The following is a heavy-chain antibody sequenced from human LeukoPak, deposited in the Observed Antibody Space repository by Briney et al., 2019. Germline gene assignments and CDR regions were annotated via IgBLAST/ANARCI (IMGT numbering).Heavy chain of an antibody. J-gene: IGHJ3*02. CDR1: GFTFSSYA. CDR3: AARWGYNGFDI. V-gene: IGHV3-30*14. D-gene: IGHD5-18*01. Sequence: GGSLRLSCAASGFTFSSYAMYWVRQAPGKGLGWVAVISYDGSDKFYADSVKGRFTISRDSSKNTLYLQMNSLRAEDTALFYCAARWGYNGFDIWGQGTMVAVSS. CDR2: ISYDGSDK.